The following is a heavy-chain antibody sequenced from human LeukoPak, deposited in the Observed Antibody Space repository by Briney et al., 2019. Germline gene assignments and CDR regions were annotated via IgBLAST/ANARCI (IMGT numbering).Heavy chain of an antibody. CDR1: GGSISSSSYY. J-gene: IGHJ4*02. Sequence: SETLSLTCTVSGGSISSSSYYWGWIRQPPGKGLEWIGSIYYSGSTYYNPSLKSRVTISVDTSKNQFSLKLSSVTAADTAVYYCARRGGGSYYGLDYWGQGTLVTVSS. V-gene: IGHV4-39*01. CDR2: IYYSGST. CDR3: ARRGGGSYYGLDY. D-gene: IGHD1-26*01.